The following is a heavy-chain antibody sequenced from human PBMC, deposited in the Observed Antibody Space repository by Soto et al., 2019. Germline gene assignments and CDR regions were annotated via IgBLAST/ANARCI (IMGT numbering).Heavy chain of an antibody. D-gene: IGHD1-1*01. CDR2: IKSKTDGGTT. V-gene: IGHV3-15*01. Sequence: GGSLRLSCAASGFTFSNAWMSWVRQAPGKGLEWVGRIKSKTDGGTTDYAAPVKGRFTISRDDSKNTLYLQMNSLKTEDTAVYYCTTLDPVFYYCYGMDVWGQGTTVTVSS. J-gene: IGHJ6*02. CDR3: TTLDPVFYYCYGMDV. CDR1: GFTFSNAW.